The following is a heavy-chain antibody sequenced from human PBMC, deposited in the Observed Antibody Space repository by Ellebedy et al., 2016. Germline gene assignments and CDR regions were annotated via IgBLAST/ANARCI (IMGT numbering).Heavy chain of an antibody. CDR3: VKLAGGAAYFDY. CDR1: GFTFSTYA. Sequence: GESLKISCAASGFTFSTYAMSWVRQTPGKGLEWVSSINGRGDDTYYADSVTGRFSISRDNFKDALFLQMNSLRAEDTAVYYFVKLAGGAAYFDYWGQGTLVAVSS. V-gene: IGHV3-23*01. D-gene: IGHD3-16*01. J-gene: IGHJ4*02. CDR2: INGRGDDT.